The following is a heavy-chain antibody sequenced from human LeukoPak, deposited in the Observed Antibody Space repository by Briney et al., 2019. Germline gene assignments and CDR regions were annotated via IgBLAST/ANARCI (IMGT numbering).Heavy chain of an antibody. CDR1: GFTFSSYS. D-gene: IGHD4-11*01. J-gene: IGHJ6*03. V-gene: IGHV3-21*01. CDR3: ARELLTYSNHKLGHYMDV. CDR2: ISSSSSYI. Sequence: GGSLRLSCAASGFTFSSYSINWVRQAPGKGLEWVSCISSSSSYIYYADSVKGRFTISRENAKNSLYLQMNSLRAEDTAVYYCARELLTYSNHKLGHYMDVWGKGNTVTVSS.